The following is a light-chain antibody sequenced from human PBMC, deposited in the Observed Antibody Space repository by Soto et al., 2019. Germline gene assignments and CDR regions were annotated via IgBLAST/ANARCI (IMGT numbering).Light chain of an antibody. J-gene: IGLJ1*01. V-gene: IGLV1-44*01. Sequence: QAVVTQPPSASGTPGQRVSISCSGSTSNIGSQTVNWYQRLPGTAPKLLIYIDNQRPSGVPDRFSGSKSGTSASLAISGLQSEDEADYFCATWDVSLNGYVFGTGTKLTVL. CDR1: TSNIGSQT. CDR2: IDN. CDR3: ATWDVSLNGYV.